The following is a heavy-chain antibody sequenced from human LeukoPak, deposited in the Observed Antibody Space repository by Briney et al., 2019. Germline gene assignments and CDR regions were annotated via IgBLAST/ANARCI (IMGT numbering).Heavy chain of an antibody. CDR3: ARESSRGDYGSGSYYAYYYYGMDA. Sequence: ASVKVSCKASGYTFTSYAMHWVRQAPGQRLEWMGWINAGNGNTKYSQKFQGRVTITRDTSASTAYMELSSLRSEDTAVYYCARESSRGDYGSGSYYAYYYYGMDAWGQGTTVTVSS. J-gene: IGHJ6*02. CDR2: INAGNGNT. CDR1: GYTFTSYA. D-gene: IGHD3-10*01. V-gene: IGHV1-3*01.